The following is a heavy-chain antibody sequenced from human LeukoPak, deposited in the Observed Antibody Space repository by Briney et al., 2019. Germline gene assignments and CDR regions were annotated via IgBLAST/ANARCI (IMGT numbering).Heavy chain of an antibody. V-gene: IGHV5-51*01. CDR3: ARAATVTTEYYYYYMDV. D-gene: IGHD4-11*01. J-gene: IGHJ6*03. CDR1: GYSFTSYW. Sequence: GESLKISCKGSGYSFTSYWIGGVRQMPGKGLEWMGIIYPVDSDTRYSPSFQGQVTISADKSISTAYLQWSSLKASDTAMYYCARAATVTTEYYYYYMDVWGKGTTVTVSS. CDR2: IYPVDSDT.